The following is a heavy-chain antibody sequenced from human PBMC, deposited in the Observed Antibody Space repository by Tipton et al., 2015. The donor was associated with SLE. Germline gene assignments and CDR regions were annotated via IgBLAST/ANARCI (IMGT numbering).Heavy chain of an antibody. Sequence: GSLRLSCAVSGFSVSSNYMNWVRQAPGKGLEWVSVIYSGGSTYYADSVKGRFTISRDNSKNTVYLQMNSLRAEDTAVFYCASGPPNALLYSGSLDYWGQGTLLTVSS. CDR1: GFSVSSNY. J-gene: IGHJ4*02. V-gene: IGHV3-53*01. CDR2: IYSGGST. D-gene: IGHD1-26*01. CDR3: ASGPPNALLYSGSLDY.